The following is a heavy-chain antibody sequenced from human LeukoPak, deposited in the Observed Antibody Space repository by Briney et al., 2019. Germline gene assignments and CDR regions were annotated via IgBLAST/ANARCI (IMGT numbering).Heavy chain of an antibody. J-gene: IGHJ4*02. D-gene: IGHD2/OR15-2a*01. V-gene: IGHV3-33*01. CDR2: IWFDGSGT. CDR3: ARHASTHYFDS. Sequence: GGSLRLSCVASGFTFSNYGMHWVRQAPGKGLEWVAIIWFDGSGTYYADSVKGRVTFSRDNSKNTLDLQMNSLRAEDTAMYYCARHASTHYFDSWGQGTLVTVSS. CDR1: GFTFSNYG.